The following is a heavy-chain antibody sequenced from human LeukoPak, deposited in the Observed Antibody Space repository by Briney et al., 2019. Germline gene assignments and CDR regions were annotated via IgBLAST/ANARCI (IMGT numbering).Heavy chain of an antibody. J-gene: IGHJ5*02. Sequence: PGGSLRLSCVASGFDISYNYVGWVRQAPGKGLEWVSVIHTGGTTHYTDSVKGRFTISKDNSNNTVLLQMNSLRAEDTAVYYCAKGEDYGDYDRRNWFDPWGQGTLVTVSS. CDR2: IHTGGTT. V-gene: IGHV3-53*01. CDR3: AKGEDYGDYDRRNWFDP. D-gene: IGHD4-17*01. CDR1: GFDISYNY.